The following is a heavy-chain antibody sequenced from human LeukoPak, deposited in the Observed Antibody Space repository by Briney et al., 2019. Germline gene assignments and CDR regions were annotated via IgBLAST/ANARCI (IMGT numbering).Heavy chain of an antibody. V-gene: IGHV4-39*07. CDR3: ARATTVTFDY. J-gene: IGHJ4*02. Sequence: KPSETLSLTCTVSGGSISSSSYYWGWIRQPPGKGLEWIGEINHSGSTNYNPSLKSRVTISVDTSKNQFSLKLSSVTAADTAVYYCARATTVTFDYWGQGTLVTVSS. CDR1: GGSISSSSYY. CDR2: INHSGST. D-gene: IGHD4-17*01.